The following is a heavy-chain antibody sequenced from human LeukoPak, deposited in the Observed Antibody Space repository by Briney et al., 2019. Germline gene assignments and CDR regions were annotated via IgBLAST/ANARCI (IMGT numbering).Heavy chain of an antibody. V-gene: IGHV1-18*01. CDR3: AREGSSGWYPSAFDI. D-gene: IGHD6-19*01. CDR2: ISAYNGNT. J-gene: IGHJ3*02. Sequence: ASVKVSCKASGYTFTSYGISWVRQAPGQGLEWMGWISAYNGNTNYAQKLQGRVTMTTDTSTSTAYMELRSLRSDDTAVYYCAREGSSGWYPSAFDIWGQGTMVTVSS. CDR1: GYTFTSYG.